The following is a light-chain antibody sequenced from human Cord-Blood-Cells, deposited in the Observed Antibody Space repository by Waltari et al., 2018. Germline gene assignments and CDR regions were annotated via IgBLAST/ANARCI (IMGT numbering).Light chain of an antibody. CDR1: QNVSSY. CDR3: QQRSNWPT. Sequence: EIVLTQSQATLSSSPGERATLSCRASQNVSSYLAWYQQKPGQAPRLLIYDASNRATGIPARFSGSGSGTDFTLTISSLEPEDFAVYYCQQRSNWPTFGPGTKVDIK. J-gene: IGKJ3*01. CDR2: DAS. V-gene: IGKV3-11*01.